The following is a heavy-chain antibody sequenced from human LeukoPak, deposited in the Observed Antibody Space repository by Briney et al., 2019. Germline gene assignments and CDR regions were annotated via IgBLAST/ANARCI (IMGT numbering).Heavy chain of an antibody. D-gene: IGHD2-15*01. V-gene: IGHV3-21*01. CDR3: AKDTVGGY. J-gene: IGHJ4*02. CDR1: GFTFNIYS. Sequence: GGSLRLSCAASGFTFNIYSMNWVRQAPGKGLEWVSRITSSSHYIYYADSVKGRFTISRDNAENSLYLDMSSLRADDTAVYYCAKDTVGGYWGQGTLVTVSS. CDR2: ITSSSHYI.